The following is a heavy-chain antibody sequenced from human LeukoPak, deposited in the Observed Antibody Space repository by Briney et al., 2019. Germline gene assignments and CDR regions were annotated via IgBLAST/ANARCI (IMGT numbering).Heavy chain of an antibody. CDR3: ARYYGSGRGYYGLDV. Sequence: GRSLRLSCAASGFTFSTYGMHWVRQAPGKGLEWITLIPYDGSNKYYADSVKGRFTISRDNSKNTLYLQMNSLRAEDTAVYYCARYYGSGRGYYGLDVWGQGTTVTVFS. J-gene: IGHJ6*02. CDR1: GFTFSTYG. D-gene: IGHD3-10*01. V-gene: IGHV3-30*03. CDR2: IPYDGSNK.